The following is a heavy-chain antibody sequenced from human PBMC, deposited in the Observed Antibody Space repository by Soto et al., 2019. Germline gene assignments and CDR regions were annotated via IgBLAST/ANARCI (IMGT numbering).Heavy chain of an antibody. Sequence: QVQLVQSGAEVKKPGSSVKVSCKASGGTFSSYAISWVRQAPGQGLDWMGGIIPIFGTANYAQKFQGRVTITADESTSTAYMELSSLRSEDTAVYYCARGTTEDIVVVPAAIGGGYFDYWGQGTLVTVSS. CDR1: GGTFSSYA. CDR2: IIPIFGTA. V-gene: IGHV1-69*01. D-gene: IGHD2-2*02. CDR3: ARGTTEDIVVVPAAIGGGYFDY. J-gene: IGHJ4*02.